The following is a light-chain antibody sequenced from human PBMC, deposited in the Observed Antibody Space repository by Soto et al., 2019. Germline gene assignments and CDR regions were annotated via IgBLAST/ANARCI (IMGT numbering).Light chain of an antibody. V-gene: IGLV2-14*01. Sequence: ALTQPASVSGSPGQSITVSCTGTYSDIGTYDSVSWYQHHPGRAPKLLIFGVNRRPSGISYRFSASKSGNTASLTISGLQAEDEADYYCTSYTRDTTYVFGTGTKV. CDR1: YSDIGTYDS. J-gene: IGLJ1*01. CDR3: TSYTRDTTYV. CDR2: GVN.